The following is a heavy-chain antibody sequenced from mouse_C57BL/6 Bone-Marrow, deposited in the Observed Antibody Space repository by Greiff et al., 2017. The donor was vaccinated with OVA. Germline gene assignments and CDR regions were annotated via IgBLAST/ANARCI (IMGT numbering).Heavy chain of an antibody. CDR3: ARHRAYYAMDY. Sequence: EVQLVESGEGLVKPGGSLKLSCAASGFTFSSYAMSWVRQTPEKRLEWVAYISSGGDYIYYADTVKGRFTISRDNARNTLYLQMSRLKSEDTAMYYCARHRAYYAMDYWGQGTSVTVSS. CDR1: GFTFSSYA. J-gene: IGHJ4*01. CDR2: ISSGGDYI. D-gene: IGHD3-3*01. V-gene: IGHV5S21*01.